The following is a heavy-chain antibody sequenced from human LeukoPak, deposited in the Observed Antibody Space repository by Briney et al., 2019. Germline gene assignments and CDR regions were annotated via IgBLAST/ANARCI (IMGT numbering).Heavy chain of an antibody. CDR1: GFTFSTYA. CDR2: ISGSGDNT. J-gene: IGHJ5*02. V-gene: IGHV3-23*01. D-gene: IGHD2-15*01. Sequence: SGGSLRLSREASGFTFSTYAVSWVRQAPGKGPEWVSAISGSGDNTYYADSVKGRFTISRDNSRNTLYLQVNSLIAEDTAVYYCARDCPSGGSCYSWGPWGQGTLVTVSS. CDR3: ARDCPSGGSCYSWGP.